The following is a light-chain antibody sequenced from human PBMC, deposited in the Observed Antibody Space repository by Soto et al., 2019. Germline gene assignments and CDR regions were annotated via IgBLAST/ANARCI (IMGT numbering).Light chain of an antibody. V-gene: IGLV2-11*01. Sequence: SALTXPRSVSGSPGQSVTISCTGTSSNVGVYNYVSWYQQHPGKAPKLMIYDVSKRPSGVPDRFSGSKSGNTASLTISGLQAEDDADYYCCSYAGSYVFGTGTKVPVL. CDR3: CSYAGSYV. CDR1: SSNVGVYNY. CDR2: DVS. J-gene: IGLJ1*01.